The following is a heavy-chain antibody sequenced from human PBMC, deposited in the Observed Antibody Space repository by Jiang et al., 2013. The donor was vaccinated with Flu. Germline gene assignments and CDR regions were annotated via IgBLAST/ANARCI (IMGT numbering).Heavy chain of an antibody. CDR3: AGRQDCSGGSCYSSGWFDP. V-gene: IGHV4-59*01. J-gene: IGHJ5*02. Sequence: GLVKPSETLSLTCTVSGGSISSYYWSWIRQPPGKGLEWIGYIYYSGSTNYNPSLKSRVTISVDTSKNQFSLKLSSVTAADTAVYYCAGRQDCSGGSCYSSGWFDPWGQGTLVTVSS. CDR2: IYYSGST. D-gene: IGHD2-15*01. CDR1: GGSISSYY.